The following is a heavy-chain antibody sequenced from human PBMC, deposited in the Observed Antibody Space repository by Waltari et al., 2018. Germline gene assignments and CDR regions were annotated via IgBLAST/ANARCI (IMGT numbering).Heavy chain of an antibody. Sequence: QVQLQASGPGLVKPSETLSLTCAVSVYSISSGYYWGWIRQPPGKGLEWIGRSYPSGNTYYNPSLKSRVTISVDTSKNQCTLKLSAVTAADTAVYYCARQIGRGGNWALYFDYWGQGTLVTVSS. D-gene: IGHD2-15*01. CDR3: ARQIGRGGNWALYFDY. V-gene: IGHV4-38-2*01. CDR2: SYPSGNT. J-gene: IGHJ4*02. CDR1: VYSISSGYY.